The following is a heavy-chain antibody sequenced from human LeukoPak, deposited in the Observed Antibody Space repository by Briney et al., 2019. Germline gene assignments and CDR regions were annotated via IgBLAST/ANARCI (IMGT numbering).Heavy chain of an antibody. CDR1: GYSISSGYY. J-gene: IGHJ4*02. D-gene: IGHD6-19*01. Sequence: SETLSLTCGVSGYSISSGYYGGWIRQPTGQGVEWIGSIYHSGSTYYNPSLRSRVTMSVDTSKNQFSLNLSSVTAADTALYYCARHSTGYSSGWPDYWGQGTLVTVSS. CDR2: IYHSGST. CDR3: ARHSTGYSSGWPDY. V-gene: IGHV4-38-2*01.